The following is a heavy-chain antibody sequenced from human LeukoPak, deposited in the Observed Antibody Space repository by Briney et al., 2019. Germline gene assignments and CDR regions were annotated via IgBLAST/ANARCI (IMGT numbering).Heavy chain of an antibody. V-gene: IGHV1-8*01. J-gene: IGHJ4*02. Sequence: ATLKVSCTASGYTFTSYDINWVRQATGPGLEWMGWMNPNSGDTGYAQKFQGRVTMTRNTSISTAYMELSSLRSEDTAVYYCARGPYSSILDWGQGTLVTVSS. CDR3: ARGPYSSILD. D-gene: IGHD6-13*01. CDR2: MNPNSGDT. CDR1: GYTFTSYD.